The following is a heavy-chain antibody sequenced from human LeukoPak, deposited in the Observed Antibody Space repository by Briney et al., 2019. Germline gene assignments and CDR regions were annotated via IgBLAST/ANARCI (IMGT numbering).Heavy chain of an antibody. CDR1: GFTFGSYW. D-gene: IGHD3-22*01. CDR3: ARVQWLWAFDY. J-gene: IGHJ4*02. V-gene: IGHV3-7*01. Sequence: GGSLRLSCAASGFTFGSYWMSWVRQAPGKGLEWVANIKQDGSEKYYVDSVKGRFTISRDNAKNSLYLQMNSLRAEDTAVYYCARVQWLWAFDYWGQGTLVTVSS. CDR2: IKQDGSEK.